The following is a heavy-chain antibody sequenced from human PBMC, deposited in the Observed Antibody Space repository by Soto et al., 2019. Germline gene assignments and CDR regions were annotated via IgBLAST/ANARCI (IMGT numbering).Heavy chain of an antibody. CDR1: GYTXTSYG. Sequence: SXKVSFKAAGYTXTSYGIRWVRQAPGQGLEWMGWIIAYNCNTNYAQKRQGIVTMTTDTSTSTAYMELRSLRSDDTAVYYCAREFYYGSGTPADYYYGMDVWGQGNTVTVS. D-gene: IGHD3-10*01. CDR2: IIAYNCNT. CDR3: AREFYYGSGTPADYYYGMDV. J-gene: IGHJ6*02. V-gene: IGHV1-18*04.